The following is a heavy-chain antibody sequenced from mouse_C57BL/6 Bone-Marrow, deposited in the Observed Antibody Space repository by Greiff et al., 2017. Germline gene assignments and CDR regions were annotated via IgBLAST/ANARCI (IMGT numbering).Heavy chain of an antibody. D-gene: IGHD2-4*01. CDR3: ARDDYDDY. CDR1: GYAFSSSW. Sequence: QVQRQQSGPELVKPGASVKISCKASGYAFSSSWMNWVKQRPGKGLEWIGRFYPGDGDTNYNGKFKGKATLTADKSSSTAYMQLSRLTSEDSAVSFCARDDYDDYWGQGTALTVST. V-gene: IGHV1-82*01. CDR2: FYPGDGDT. J-gene: IGHJ2*01.